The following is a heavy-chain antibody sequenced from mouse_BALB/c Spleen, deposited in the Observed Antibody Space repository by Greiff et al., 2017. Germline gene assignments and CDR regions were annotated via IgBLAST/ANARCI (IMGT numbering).Heavy chain of an antibody. CDR3: ASYYGNYDYAMDY. J-gene: IGHJ4*01. Sequence: EVKLVESGGGLVKPGGSLKLSCAASGFAFSSYDMSWVRQTPEKRLEWVAYISSGGGSTYYPDTVKGRFTISRDNAKNTLYLQMSSLKSEDTAMYYCASYYGNYDYAMDYWGQGTSVTVSS. CDR2: ISSGGGST. CDR1: GFAFSSYD. V-gene: IGHV5-12-1*01. D-gene: IGHD2-1*01.